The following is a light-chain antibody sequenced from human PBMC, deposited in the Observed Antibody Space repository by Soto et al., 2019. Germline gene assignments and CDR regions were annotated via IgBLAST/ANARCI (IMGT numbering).Light chain of an antibody. CDR2: GAS. Sequence: EIVMTQSPATVSVSAGERATLSCRASQSVSSNLAWYQQKPGQAPRLLIYGASTRATGIPDRFSGSGSGTEFTLTISSLQSEDFAVYYCQQYSNWPRTFGQGTKVESK. J-gene: IGKJ1*01. CDR3: QQYSNWPRT. V-gene: IGKV3-15*01. CDR1: QSVSSN.